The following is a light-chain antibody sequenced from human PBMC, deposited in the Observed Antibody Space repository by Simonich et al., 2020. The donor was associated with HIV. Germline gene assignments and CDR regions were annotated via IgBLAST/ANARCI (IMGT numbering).Light chain of an antibody. CDR1: QTINND. CDR3: QQANSFPYT. CDR2: TMS. J-gene: IGKJ2*01. V-gene: IGKV1-39*01. Sequence: DIQMTQSPSSLSASVGDRVTITCRASQTINNDLNWYQQKPGKAPKLLIYTMSNLQTGVPSRFSGSDSGTDFTLTISSLQPEDFATYYCQQANSFPYTFGQGTKLEIK.